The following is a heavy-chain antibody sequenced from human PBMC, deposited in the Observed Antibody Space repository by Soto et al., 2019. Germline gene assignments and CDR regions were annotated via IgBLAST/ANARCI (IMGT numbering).Heavy chain of an antibody. CDR2: IVPSLDTT. Sequence: ASVKVSCKASGGTFSSSGFSWVRQAPGQGLEWMGMIVPSLDTTNCAQKFQARVTITADEVTSTAYMELRSLRSEDTAVYYCARWPQPRYTADPYAVDVWGQGTRVTVSS. CDR1: GGTFSSSG. CDR3: ARWPQPRYTADPYAVDV. D-gene: IGHD3-16*02. V-gene: IGHV1-69*11. J-gene: IGHJ6*02.